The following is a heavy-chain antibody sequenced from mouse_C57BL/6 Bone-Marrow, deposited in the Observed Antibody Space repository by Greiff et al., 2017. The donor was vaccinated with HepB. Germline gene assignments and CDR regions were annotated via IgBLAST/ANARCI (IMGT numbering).Heavy chain of an antibody. CDR3: ARHEGNYGNHGYFDV. V-gene: IGHV1-62-2*01. Sequence: QVHVKQSGAELVKPGASVKLSCKASGYTFTEYTIHWVKQRSGQGLEWIGWFYPGSGSIKYNEKFKDKATLTADKSSSTVYMELSRLTSEDSAVYFCARHEGNYGNHGYFDVWGTGTTVTVSS. J-gene: IGHJ1*03. CDR1: GYTFTEYT. CDR2: FYPGSGSI. D-gene: IGHD2-1*01.